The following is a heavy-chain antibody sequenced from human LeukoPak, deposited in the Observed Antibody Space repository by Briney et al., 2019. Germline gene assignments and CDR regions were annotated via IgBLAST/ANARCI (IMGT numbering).Heavy chain of an antibody. CDR2: ISGSGGST. D-gene: IGHD6-13*01. J-gene: IGHJ5*02. CDR1: GFTFSRYA. Sequence: GGSLRLSCAASGFTFSRYAMSWVRQAPGKGLERVSAISGSGGSTYYADSVKGRFTISRDNSKNTLYLQMNSLRAEDTAVYYFANVDSRIWSPFDPWGQGTLVTVSS. V-gene: IGHV3-23*01. CDR3: ANVDSRIWSPFDP.